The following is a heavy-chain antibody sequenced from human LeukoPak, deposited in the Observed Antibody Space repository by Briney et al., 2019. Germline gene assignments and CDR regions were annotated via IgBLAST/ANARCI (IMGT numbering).Heavy chain of an antibody. D-gene: IGHD3-10*01. CDR2: ISGSGGST. J-gene: IGHJ3*02. Sequence: PGGSLRLSCAASGFTFSSYAMSWVRQAPGKGLEWVSAISGSGGSTYYADSVKGRFTISRDNSKNTLYLQMNSLRAEGTAVYYCAKGFVYPHDAFDIWGQGTMVTVSS. V-gene: IGHV3-23*01. CDR3: AKGFVYPHDAFDI. CDR1: GFTFSSYA.